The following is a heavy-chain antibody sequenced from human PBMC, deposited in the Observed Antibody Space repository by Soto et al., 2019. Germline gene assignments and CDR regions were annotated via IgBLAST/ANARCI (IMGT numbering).Heavy chain of an antibody. CDR3: AREVGFLEWSEGMDV. V-gene: IGHV3-30-3*01. Sequence: HPGGSLRLSCAASGFTFSSYAMHWVRQAPGKGLEWVAVISYDGSNKYYADSVKGRFTISRDNSKNTLYLQMNSLRAEDTAVYYCAREVGFLEWSEGMDVWGQGTTVTVSS. D-gene: IGHD3-3*02. CDR1: GFTFSSYA. CDR2: ISYDGSNK. J-gene: IGHJ6*02.